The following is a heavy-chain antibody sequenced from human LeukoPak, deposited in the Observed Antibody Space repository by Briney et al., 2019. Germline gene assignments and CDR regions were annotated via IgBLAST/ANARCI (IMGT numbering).Heavy chain of an antibody. CDR3: ARDRDYGAPDY. CDR2: INGDGTSTST. J-gene: IGHJ4*02. V-gene: IGHV3-74*01. CDR1: GFTFSTYW. Sequence: GGSLRLSCAASGFTFSTYWMHWVRQAPGKGLVWVSRINGDGTSTSTSYADSVKGRFTISRDNAKNTLYLHMNTLRAEDTAVYYCARDRDYGAPDYWGRGTLVTVSS. D-gene: IGHD4-17*01.